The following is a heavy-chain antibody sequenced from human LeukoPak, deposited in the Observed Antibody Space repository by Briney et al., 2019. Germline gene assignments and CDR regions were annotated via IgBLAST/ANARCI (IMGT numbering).Heavy chain of an antibody. CDR2: IKEDGSEK. D-gene: IGHD4-17*01. CDR1: GFTFSTYW. V-gene: IGHV3-7*01. Sequence: GGSLRLSCTASGFTFSTYWMSWVRQAPGKGLEWGANIKEDGSEKYYVDSVKGRFTISRDNAKNSLYLQMNSLRAEDTAVCYCASLYGDYGWGQGTLVTVSS. J-gene: IGHJ4*02. CDR3: ASLYGDYG.